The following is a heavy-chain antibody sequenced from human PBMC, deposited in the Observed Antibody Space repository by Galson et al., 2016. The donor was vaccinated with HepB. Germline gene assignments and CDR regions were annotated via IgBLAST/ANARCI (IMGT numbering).Heavy chain of an antibody. J-gene: IGHJ4*02. CDR3: ARALLGGGAGGSDTVAVPSAMDH. V-gene: IGHV3-13*01. Sequence: SLRLSCAASGFIFSDYDMHWVRQVTGKSLEWVSAIDSAGDTFYPGSVKGRFTIPRENAKNSLYLQMNGLRAGDTAVYYCARALLGGGAGGSDTVAVPSAMDHWGQGTLVTVSS. CDR2: IDSAGDT. CDR1: GFIFSDYD. D-gene: IGHD2-2*01.